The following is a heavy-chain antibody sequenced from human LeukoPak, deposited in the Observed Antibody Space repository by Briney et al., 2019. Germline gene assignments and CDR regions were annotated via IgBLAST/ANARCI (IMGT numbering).Heavy chain of an antibody. D-gene: IGHD6-19*01. V-gene: IGHV5-51*01. CDR1: GYSFTSYW. CDR3: ARHVRYSSGWYQFDY. CDR2: IYPGDSGT. Sequence: GESLKISCKGSGYSFTSYWISWVRQMPGKGLEWMGIIYPGDSGTRYSPSFQGQVTISADKSISTAYLQWSSLKASDTAMYYCARHVRYSSGWYQFDYWGQGTLVTVSS. J-gene: IGHJ4*02.